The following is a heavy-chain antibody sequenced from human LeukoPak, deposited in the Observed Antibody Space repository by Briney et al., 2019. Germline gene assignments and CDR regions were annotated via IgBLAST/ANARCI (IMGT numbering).Heavy chain of an antibody. CDR3: ARDGLLWFGEYERFDY. CDR2: IKQDGSEK. Sequence: GGSLRLSCAASGFTFSSYWMSWVRQAPGKGLEWVANIKQDGSEKYYVDSVKGRFSISRDNAKNSLYLQMNSLRAEDTAVYYCARDGLLWFGEYERFDYWGQGTLVTVSS. CDR1: GFTFSSYW. V-gene: IGHV3-7*01. D-gene: IGHD3-10*01. J-gene: IGHJ4*02.